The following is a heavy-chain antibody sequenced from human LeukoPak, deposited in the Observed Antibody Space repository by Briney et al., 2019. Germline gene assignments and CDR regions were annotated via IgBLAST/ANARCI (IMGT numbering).Heavy chain of an antibody. CDR2: IYYSGST. CDR3: ASLQSSGRVDPDAFDI. D-gene: IGHD3-22*01. Sequence: SETLSLTCTVSGGSLSSSSYYWGWLRQPPGRGLEWIGSIYYSGSTYYNPSLKRRVTISVDTSKNQFSLKLSSVAAADTAVYYCASLQSSGRVDPDAFDIWGQGTMVTVSS. J-gene: IGHJ3*02. CDR1: GGSLSSSSYY. V-gene: IGHV4-39*07.